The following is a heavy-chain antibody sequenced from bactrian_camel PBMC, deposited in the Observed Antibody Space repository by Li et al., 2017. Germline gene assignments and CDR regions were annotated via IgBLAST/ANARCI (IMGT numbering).Heavy chain of an antibody. V-gene: IGHV3S53*01. J-gene: IGHJ4*01. CDR3: AAGRHVCYAGSVVREYWYTS. CDR2: IGSDGTT. Sequence: HVQLVESGGGSVQAGGSLRLSCAASGTTVTTHCMAWFRQAPGKEREGVAAIGSDGTTSYAETVKGRFTISKDNAKATLYLQMNNLKPDDTAVYSCAAGRHVCYAGSVVREYWYTSWGQGTQVTVS. D-gene: IGHD3*01. CDR1: GTTVTTHC.